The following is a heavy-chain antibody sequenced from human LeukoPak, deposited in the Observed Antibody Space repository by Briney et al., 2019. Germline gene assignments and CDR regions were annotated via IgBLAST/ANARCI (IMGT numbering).Heavy chain of an antibody. V-gene: IGHV3-7*01. CDR2: IKQDGSEK. D-gene: IGHD6-19*01. J-gene: IGHJ6*03. CDR1: GFTFSSYW. CDR3: ARRGSSGWYFYYYYMDV. Sequence: GGSLRLSCAASGFTFSSYWMSWVRQAPGKGLEWVANIKQDGSEKYYVDSVKGRFTISRDNAKNSLYLQMNSLRAEDTAVYYCARRGSSGWYFYYYYMDVWGKGTTVTVSS.